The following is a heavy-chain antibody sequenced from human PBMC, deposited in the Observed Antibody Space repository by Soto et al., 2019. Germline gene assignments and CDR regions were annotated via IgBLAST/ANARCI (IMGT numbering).Heavy chain of an antibody. J-gene: IGHJ6*02. V-gene: IGHV3-7*01. CDR3: ARDQSGGSYGMDV. CDR2: INQDGSEK. Sequence: EEQLVESGGALVLPGESLRLSCAASGFTFTSYWMSWVRQAPGKGLEWVAIINQDGSEKNSVASVKGRFTISRDNAKTSVYLEMTSLRVEDTAVYYCARDQSGGSYGMDVWGQGTTVTVS. CDR1: GFTFTSYW. D-gene: IGHD1-26*01.